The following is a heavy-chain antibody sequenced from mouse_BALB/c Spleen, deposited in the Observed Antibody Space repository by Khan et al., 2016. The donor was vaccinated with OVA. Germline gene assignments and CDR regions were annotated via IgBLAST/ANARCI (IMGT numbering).Heavy chain of an antibody. J-gene: IGHJ4*01. CDR1: GYSITSDYA. D-gene: IGHD2-10*02. V-gene: IGHV3-2*02. CDR3: ARYGSRYNYAMDY. Sequence: VQLKQSGPGLVKPSQSLSLTCTVTGYSITSDYAWNWIRQFPGNKLEWMGYISYSGSTNYNPALKSRISITRDTSKNQFFLQLNSVTTEDTATYYCARYGSRYNYAMDYGGQGPSVTVSS. CDR2: ISYSGST.